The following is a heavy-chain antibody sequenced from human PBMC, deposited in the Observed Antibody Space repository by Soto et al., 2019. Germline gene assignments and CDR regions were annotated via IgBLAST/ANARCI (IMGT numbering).Heavy chain of an antibody. D-gene: IGHD4-4*01. CDR2: IYYSGST. CDR1: GGSISSYE. J-gene: IGHJ4*02. V-gene: IGHV4-59*01. CDR3: ERDTNDYSNYDQTRTFDY. Sequence: XTLSLTCTVSGGSISSYEWSWIRQPPGKGLEWIGYIYYSGSTNYNPPLKSRVTISVDTSKNQFSLKLNSVTAADTAVYYCERDTNDYSNYDQTRTFDYWGQGTLGPVS.